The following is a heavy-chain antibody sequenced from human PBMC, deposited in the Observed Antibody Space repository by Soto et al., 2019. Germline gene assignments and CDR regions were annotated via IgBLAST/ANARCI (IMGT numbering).Heavy chain of an antibody. J-gene: IGHJ6*02. Sequence: PSETLCLTCTVSGGSISSYYWSWIRQPPGKGLEWIGYIYYSGSTNYNPSLKSRVTISVDTSKNQFSLKLSSVTAADTAVYYCARVPSRVGATRPGLYGMDVWGQGTTVTVSS. V-gene: IGHV4-59*01. CDR3: ARVPSRVGATRPGLYGMDV. D-gene: IGHD1-26*01. CDR2: IYYSGST. CDR1: GGSISSYY.